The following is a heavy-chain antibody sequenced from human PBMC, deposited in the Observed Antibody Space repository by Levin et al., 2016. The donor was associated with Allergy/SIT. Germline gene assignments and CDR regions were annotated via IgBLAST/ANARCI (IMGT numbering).Heavy chain of an antibody. CDR2: ISSSSSYI. Sequence: VRQMPGKGLEWVSSISSSSSYIYYADSVKGRFTISRDNAKNSLYLQMNSLRAEDTAVYYCARVQGSDSSGYDFDYWGQGTLVTVSS. D-gene: IGHD3-22*01. CDR3: ARVQGSDSSGYDFDY. J-gene: IGHJ4*02. V-gene: IGHV3-21*01.